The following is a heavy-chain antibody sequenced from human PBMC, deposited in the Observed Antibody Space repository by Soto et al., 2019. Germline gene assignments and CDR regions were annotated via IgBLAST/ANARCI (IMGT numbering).Heavy chain of an antibody. CDR3: ARDIQLYDISTGYSSRPVDS. CDR2: ISAYNGNT. D-gene: IGHD3-9*01. V-gene: IGHV1-18*01. Sequence: ASVKVSCKASGYTFTSYGISWVRQVPGQGLEWMGWISAYNGNTNYAQKLQGRVTMTTDTSTSTAYMELRSLRSDDTAVYYCARDIQLYDISTGYSSRPVDSWGQGTLVTVSS. CDR1: GYTFTSYG. J-gene: IGHJ4*02.